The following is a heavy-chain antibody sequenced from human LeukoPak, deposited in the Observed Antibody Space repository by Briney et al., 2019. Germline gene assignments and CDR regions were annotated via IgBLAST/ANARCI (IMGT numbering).Heavy chain of an antibody. D-gene: IGHD3-22*01. V-gene: IGHV1-8*01. CDR2: MNPNSGNT. CDR1: GYTFTNYD. Sequence: GASVKVSCKASGYTFTNYDINWVRQATGQGLEWMGWMNPNSGNTGYAQRFQGRITMTRDTSTSTAYMELSSLRSDDTAIYFCARMTYDGSGPNPNWFDPWGQGTQVTVSS. CDR3: ARMTYDGSGPNPNWFDP. J-gene: IGHJ5*02.